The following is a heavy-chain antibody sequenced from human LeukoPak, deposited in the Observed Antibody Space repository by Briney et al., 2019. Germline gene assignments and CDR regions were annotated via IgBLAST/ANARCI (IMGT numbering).Heavy chain of an antibody. CDR1: GFTFSSYG. D-gene: IGHD6-13*01. J-gene: IGHJ4*02. Sequence: PGGSLRLSCAASGFTFSSYGMHWVRQAPGKGLEWVAFIRYDGSNKYYADSVKGRFTISRDNSKNTLYLQMNSLRAEDTAVYYCAKMYSSSWYGSYYFDYWGQGTLVTVSS. CDR3: AKMYSSSWYGSYYFDY. V-gene: IGHV3-30*02. CDR2: IRYDGSNK.